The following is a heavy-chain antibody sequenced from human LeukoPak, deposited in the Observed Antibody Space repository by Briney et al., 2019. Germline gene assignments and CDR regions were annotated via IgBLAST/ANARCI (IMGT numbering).Heavy chain of an antibody. Sequence: GGSLRLSCAASGFTFDDYIMHWVRQAPGKGLEWVSLISWDGDTTYYADSVKGRFTISRDNSKNSLYLLMNSLTTEDTALYYCAKARGLIGGTFDIWGRGTMVTVSS. D-gene: IGHD3-22*01. J-gene: IGHJ3*02. CDR1: GFTFDDYI. CDR2: ISWDGDTT. V-gene: IGHV3-43*01. CDR3: AKARGLIGGTFDI.